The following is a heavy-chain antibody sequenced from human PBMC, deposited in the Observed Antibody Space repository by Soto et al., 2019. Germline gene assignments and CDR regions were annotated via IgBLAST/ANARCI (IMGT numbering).Heavy chain of an antibody. J-gene: IGHJ4*02. Sequence: GGSLRLSCAASGFTFSSYAMHWVRRAPGKGLEWVAVISYDGSNKYYADSVKGRFTISRDNSKNTLYLQMNSLRAEDTAVYYCARDVGTAMGYYFDYWGQGTLVTVSS. CDR1: GFTFSSYA. CDR3: ARDVGTAMGYYFDY. D-gene: IGHD5-18*01. CDR2: ISYDGSNK. V-gene: IGHV3-30-3*01.